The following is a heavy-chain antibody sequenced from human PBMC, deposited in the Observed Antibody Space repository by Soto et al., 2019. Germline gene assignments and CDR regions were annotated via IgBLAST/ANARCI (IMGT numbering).Heavy chain of an antibody. V-gene: IGHV3-33*01. CDR1: GFTFKNYG. D-gene: IGHD3-10*01. Sequence: QVQLVESGEGVVQPGRSLRLSCAASGFTFKNYGMHWVRQGPGKGLEWVAVIWNDGKNKYYADSGQGRFTISRDNSKNTLYLELNSLRVEDTAVYKCARDPGRGEPPFDYWGQGTLVTVSS. CDR3: ARDPGRGEPPFDY. J-gene: IGHJ4*02. CDR2: IWNDGKNK.